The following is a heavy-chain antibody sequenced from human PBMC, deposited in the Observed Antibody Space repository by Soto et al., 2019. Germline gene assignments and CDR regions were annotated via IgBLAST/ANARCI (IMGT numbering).Heavy chain of an antibody. CDR3: AKDGEYYYGSGSWFGY. CDR2: ISGSGGST. CDR1: GFTFSSYA. V-gene: IGHV3-23*01. J-gene: IGHJ4*02. Sequence: EVQLLESGGGLVQPGGSLRLSCAASGFTFSSYAMSWVRQAPGKGLEWVSAISGSGGSTYYADSVKGRFTISRDNSKNTLYLQMNSLRAEDTAVYYCAKDGEYYYGSGSWFGYWGQGTLVTVSS. D-gene: IGHD3-10*01.